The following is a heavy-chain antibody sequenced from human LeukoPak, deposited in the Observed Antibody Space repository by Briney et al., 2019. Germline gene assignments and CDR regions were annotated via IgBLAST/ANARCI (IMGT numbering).Heavy chain of an antibody. V-gene: IGHV3-30*03. CDR3: ARAAYEQQWVVRMDV. CDR1: GFTFSTYG. D-gene: IGHD6-19*01. Sequence: GRSLRLSCAASGFTFSTYGIHWVSQAPGKGLEWVAVISYDGNKEYYADSVKGRFTISRDNSKNTLHLQMNSLGVEDTAVYYCARAAYEQQWVVRMDVWGQGTTVTVSS. CDR2: ISYDGNKE. J-gene: IGHJ6*02.